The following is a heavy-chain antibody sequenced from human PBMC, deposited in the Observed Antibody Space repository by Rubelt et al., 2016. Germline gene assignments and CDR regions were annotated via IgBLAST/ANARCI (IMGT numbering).Heavy chain of an antibody. CDR1: GFTFSSYS. Sequence: EVQLVESGGGLVQPGGSLRLSCAASGFTFSSYSMNWVRQAPGKGLEWVAGISGNGDSTYYATSVKGRFIVSRDNSKDTLYMLMKSLTVDDMAFYYCAKGDAYDFWGGYVSRLDNWGLGVHVTISS. D-gene: IGHD3-3*01. J-gene: IGHJ4*02. CDR2: ISGNGDST. V-gene: IGHV3-23*04. CDR3: AKGDAYDFWGGYVSRLDN.